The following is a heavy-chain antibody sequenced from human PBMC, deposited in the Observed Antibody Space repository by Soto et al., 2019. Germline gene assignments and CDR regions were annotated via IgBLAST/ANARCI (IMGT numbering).Heavy chain of an antibody. D-gene: IGHD3-22*01. CDR1: GFTFSDYY. CDR2: ISSSSSYT. Sequence: PGGSLRLSCAASGFTFSDYYMSWIRQAPGKGLEWVSYISSSSSYTNYADSVKGRFTISRDNDKNSPYLQMNSLRAEDTAVYYCARGYYECSGYTGVDYWGLGTLVPVSS. J-gene: IGHJ4*02. V-gene: IGHV3-11*06. CDR3: ARGYYECSGYTGVDY.